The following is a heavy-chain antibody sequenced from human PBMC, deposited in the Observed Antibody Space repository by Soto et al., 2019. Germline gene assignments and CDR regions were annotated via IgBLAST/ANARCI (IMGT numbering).Heavy chain of an antibody. Sequence: EVQLVESGGGLVQPGGSLRLSCAASGFTFSSYWMHWVRQAPGKGRVWVSRINSDGSSTSYADSVKGRFTISRDNAKNTLYLQMNSLRAEDTAVYYCARDYGDYPPADYWGQGTLVTVSS. CDR2: INSDGSST. J-gene: IGHJ4*02. V-gene: IGHV3-74*01. D-gene: IGHD4-17*01. CDR1: GFTFSSYW. CDR3: ARDYGDYPPADY.